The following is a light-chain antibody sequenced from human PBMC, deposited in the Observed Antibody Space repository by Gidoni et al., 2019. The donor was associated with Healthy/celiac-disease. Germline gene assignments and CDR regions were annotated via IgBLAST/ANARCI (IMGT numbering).Light chain of an antibody. J-gene: IGKJ1*01. Sequence: DIKLTQSPSSLSASVGDRVTITCRASQSISSYLNWYQPKPGKAPKLLIYAASSLQSGVPSRFSGSGSGTDFTLTISSLQPEDFATYYGQQSYSTPPTFGQGTKVEIK. V-gene: IGKV1-39*01. CDR2: AAS. CDR3: QQSYSTPPT. CDR1: QSISSY.